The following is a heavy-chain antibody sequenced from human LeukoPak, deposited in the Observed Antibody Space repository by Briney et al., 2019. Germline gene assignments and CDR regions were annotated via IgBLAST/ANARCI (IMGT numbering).Heavy chain of an antibody. V-gene: IGHV4-30-2*01. D-gene: IGHD5-24*01. CDR1: GGSISSGGYS. CDR2: IYHSGST. CDR3: ARRDGYKNFDY. Sequence: SETLSLTCAVSGGSISSGGYSWSWIRQPPGKGLEWIGYIYHSGSTYYNPSLKSRVTISVDRSKNQFSLKLSSVTAADTAVYYCARRDGYKNFDYWGQGTLVTVSS. J-gene: IGHJ4*02.